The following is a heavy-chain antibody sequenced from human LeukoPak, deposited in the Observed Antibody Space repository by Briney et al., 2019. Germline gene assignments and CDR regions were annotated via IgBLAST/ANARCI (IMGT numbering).Heavy chain of an antibody. CDR2: IYTSGST. J-gene: IGHJ4*02. CDR3: ARELGSGTYGEYYFDY. V-gene: IGHV4-61*02. Sequence: SETLSLTCTVSGGSISSGGYYWSWIPQPAGKGLGWIGCIYTSGSTNYNPSLKSRVTISVDTSKNQFSLKLSSVTAADTAVYYCARELGSGTYGEYYFDYWGQGTLVTVSS. D-gene: IGHD1-26*01. CDR1: GGSISSGGYY.